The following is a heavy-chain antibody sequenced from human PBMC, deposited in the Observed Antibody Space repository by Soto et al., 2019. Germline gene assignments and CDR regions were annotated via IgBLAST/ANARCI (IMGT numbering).Heavy chain of an antibody. V-gene: IGHV3-7*01. CDR3: ARGTATVTVYYFDY. CDR1: GFTFSSYW. Sequence: PGGSLRLSCAASGFTFSSYWMSWVRQAPGKGLEWVANIKQDGSEKYYVDSVKGRFTISRDNAKNSLYLQMNSLRAEDTAVYYCARGTATVTVYYFDYWGQGTLVTVSS. D-gene: IGHD5-18*01. J-gene: IGHJ4*02. CDR2: IKQDGSEK.